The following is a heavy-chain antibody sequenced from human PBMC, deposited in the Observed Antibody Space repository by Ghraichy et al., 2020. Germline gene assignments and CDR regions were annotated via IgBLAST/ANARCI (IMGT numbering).Heavy chain of an antibody. V-gene: IGHV4-39*01. CDR1: GGSISSRTYY. D-gene: IGHD6-19*01. CDR3: ARRSSDWSFEY. CDR2: ISYSGST. Sequence: SETLSLTCTVSGGSISSRTYYWVWIRQPPGKGLEWIGSISYSGSTYYNSSLKSRVTISVDTSKNQFSLKLSSVTAADTAVYYCARRSSDWSFEYWGQGTLVTVSS. J-gene: IGHJ4*02.